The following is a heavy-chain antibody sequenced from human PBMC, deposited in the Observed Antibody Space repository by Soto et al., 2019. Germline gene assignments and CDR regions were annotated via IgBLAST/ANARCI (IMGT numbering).Heavy chain of an antibody. CDR3: VRDRDGSTWHGLNFFVS. J-gene: IGHJ4*02. CDR1: GFIFSNYA. D-gene: IGHD6-13*01. Sequence: GGSLRLSCATSGFIFSNYAMNWVRQAPGKGLEWVSSISPSGDATYYADSVKGQFTISRDNSKSTLYLRMNNVRGEDTALYFCVRDRDGSTWHGLNFFVSWRLGTRVTVSS. CDR2: ISPSGDAT. V-gene: IGHV3-23*01.